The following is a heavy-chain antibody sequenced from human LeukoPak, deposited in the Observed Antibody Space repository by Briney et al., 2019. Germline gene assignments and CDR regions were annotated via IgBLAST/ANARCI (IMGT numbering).Heavy chain of an antibody. Sequence: PGGSLRLSCAASGFTVSSNYMSWVRQAPGKGLEWVSVIYSGGSTYYADSVKGRFTISRDNSKNTLYLQMNSLRAEDTAVYYCARDGPGTSMVRGVISEMFDYWGQGTLVTVSS. CDR2: IYSGGST. J-gene: IGHJ4*02. V-gene: IGHV3-53*05. CDR3: ARDGPGTSMVRGVISEMFDY. CDR1: GFTVSSNY. D-gene: IGHD3-10*01.